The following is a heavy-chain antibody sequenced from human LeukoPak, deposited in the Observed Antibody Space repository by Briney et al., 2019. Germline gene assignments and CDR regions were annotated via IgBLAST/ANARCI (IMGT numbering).Heavy chain of an antibody. V-gene: IGHV4-34*01. CDR1: GGSFSGYY. Sequence: SETLSLTCAVYGGSFSGYYWSWIRQPPGKGLEWIGEINHSGSTNYNPSLKSRVTISVDTSKNQFSLKLSSVTAADTAVYYCARVRITMVRGRYFDYWGQGTLVTVSS. J-gene: IGHJ4*02. D-gene: IGHD3-10*01. CDR3: ARVRITMVRGRYFDY. CDR2: INHSGST.